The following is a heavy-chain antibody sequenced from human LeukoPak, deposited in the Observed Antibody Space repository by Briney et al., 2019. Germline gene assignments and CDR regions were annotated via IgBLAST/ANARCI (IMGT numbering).Heavy chain of an antibody. CDR3: ARSPILAAYYFDY. J-gene: IGHJ4*02. CDR1: GFTFSSYS. D-gene: IGHD6-13*01. CDR2: ISSSSSYI. V-gene: IGHV3-21*01. Sequence: GGSLRLSCAASGFTFSSYSMNWVRQAPGKGLEWVSSISSSSSYIYYADSVKGRFTISRDNAKNSLYLQMNSLRAEDTAVYYCARSPILAAYYFDYWGQGTLVTVSS.